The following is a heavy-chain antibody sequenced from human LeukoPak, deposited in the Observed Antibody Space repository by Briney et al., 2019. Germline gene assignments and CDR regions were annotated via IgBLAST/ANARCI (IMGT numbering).Heavy chain of an antibody. CDR2: TYYSGIT. D-gene: IGHD2-2*01. CDR1: GDSISSTIFY. V-gene: IGHV4-39*07. Sequence: SETLSVTCTLSGDSISSTIFYWGWIRQPPGKGLECIGTTYYSGITYHSSSLKSRVTISVDTSKNQFSLKLSSVTAADTAVYFCARSGPAAGRPDAFDIWGQGTMVTVSS. J-gene: IGHJ3*02. CDR3: ARSGPAAGRPDAFDI.